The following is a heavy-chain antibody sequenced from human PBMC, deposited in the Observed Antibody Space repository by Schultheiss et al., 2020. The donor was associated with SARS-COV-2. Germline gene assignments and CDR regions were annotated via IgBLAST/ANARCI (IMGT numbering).Heavy chain of an antibody. CDR1: GGSISSGGYY. CDR3: ARVVSRGYYFDY. J-gene: IGHJ4*02. CDR2: IYYSGST. Sequence: SETLSLTCTVSGGSISSGGYYWSWIRQHPGKGLEWIGYIYYSGSTYYNPSLKSLVTISVDTSKNQFSLKLSSVTAADTAVYYCARVVSRGYYFDYWGQGTLVTVSS. V-gene: IGHV4-31*01. D-gene: IGHD5/OR15-5a*01.